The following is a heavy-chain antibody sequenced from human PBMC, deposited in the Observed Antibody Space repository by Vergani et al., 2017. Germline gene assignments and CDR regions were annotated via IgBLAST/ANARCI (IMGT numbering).Heavy chain of an antibody. V-gene: IGHV3-30-3*01. CDR1: GFTFSSYA. CDR3: AKDRGSYSYYFDY. Sequence: VQLVESGGGLVQPGGSLRLSCAASGFTFSSYAMHWVRQAPGKGLEWVAVISYDGSNKYYADSVKGRFTISRDNSKNTLYLQMNSLRAEDTAVYYCAKDRGSYSYYFDYWGQGTLVTVSS. D-gene: IGHD1-26*01. CDR2: ISYDGSNK. J-gene: IGHJ4*02.